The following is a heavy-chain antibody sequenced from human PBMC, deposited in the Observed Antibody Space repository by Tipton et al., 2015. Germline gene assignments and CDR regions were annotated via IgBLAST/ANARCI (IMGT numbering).Heavy chain of an antibody. CDR2: ISWNSDKI. J-gene: IGHJ4*02. Sequence: RSLRLSCEASGFIFDDHAMHWVRQAPGKGLDWVSGISWNSDKIVYADSVKGRFTISRDNGRNSLYLQMDSVRPEDTALYYCAKDFYGGNSGIQLDYWGQGTQVTVSS. V-gene: IGHV3-9*01. D-gene: IGHD4-23*01. CDR1: GFIFDDHA. CDR3: AKDFYGGNSGIQLDY.